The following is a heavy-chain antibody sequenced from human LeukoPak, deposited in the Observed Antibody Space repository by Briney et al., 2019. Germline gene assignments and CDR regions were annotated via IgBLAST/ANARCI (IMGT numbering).Heavy chain of an antibody. CDR1: GFTFSNYW. V-gene: IGHV3-7*03. D-gene: IGHD4/OR15-4a*01. Sequence: GGSLRLSCAASGFTFSNYWMTWVRQAPGKGLEWVAHINQDGNKKYYVDSVKGRFTIFRDNAKNSLYLQMNSLRAEDTAVYYCATGDYGVHGDYWGQGILVTVSS. J-gene: IGHJ4*02. CDR3: ATGDYGVHGDY. CDR2: INQDGNKK.